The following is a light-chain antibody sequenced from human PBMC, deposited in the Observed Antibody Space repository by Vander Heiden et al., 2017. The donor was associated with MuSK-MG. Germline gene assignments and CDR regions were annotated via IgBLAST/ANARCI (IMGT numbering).Light chain of an antibody. J-gene: IGKJ1*01. CDR2: AAS. CDR1: QSIRNY. CDR3: QQTDTNPWT. V-gene: IGKV1-39*01. Sequence: DIQMTQSPSSLSASVGDRVTITCRPSQSIRNYLNWYQHKPGKAPNLLIYAASSLHSGVPSRFSGSGSGTDFTLTITSLQPEDFATYYCQQTDTNPWTFGQGTKVEI.